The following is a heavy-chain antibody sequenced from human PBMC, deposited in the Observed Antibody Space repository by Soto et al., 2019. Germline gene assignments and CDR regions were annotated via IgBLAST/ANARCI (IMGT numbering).Heavy chain of an antibody. J-gene: IGHJ4*02. V-gene: IGHV3-30-3*01. CDR2: ISSDGTNK. D-gene: IGHD5-18*01. CDR1: GFTFSSYA. CDR3: ARDGRIQISYGGYYFDY. Sequence: QVQLVESGGGVVQPGRSLRLSCAASGFTFSSYAMHWVRQAPGKGLEWVAVISSDGTNKYYADSVKGRFTISRDNSKSTLYLQMNSLRAEDTAVYSCARDGRIQISYGGYYFDYWGQGTLVTVSS.